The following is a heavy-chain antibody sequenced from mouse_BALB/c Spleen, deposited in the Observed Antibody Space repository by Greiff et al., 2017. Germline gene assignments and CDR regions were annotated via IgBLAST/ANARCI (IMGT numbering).Heavy chain of an antibody. CDR3: ARGYGNSPAWFAY. CDR1: GYTFTSYW. J-gene: IGHJ3*01. D-gene: IGHD2-10*02. Sequence: VQLQQSGTVLARPGASVKMSCKASGYTFTSYWMHWVKQRPGQGLEWIGYINPSTGYTEYNQKFKDKATLTADKSSSTAYMQLSSLTSEDSAVYYCARGYGNSPAWFAYWGQGTLVTVSA. V-gene: IGHV1-4*01. CDR2: INPSTGYT.